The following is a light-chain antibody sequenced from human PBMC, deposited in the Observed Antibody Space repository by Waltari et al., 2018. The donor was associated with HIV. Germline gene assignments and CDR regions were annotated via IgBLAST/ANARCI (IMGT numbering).Light chain of an antibody. CDR1: IRYVGLYDY. CDR3: CSYAGGNNFV. J-gene: IGLJ1*01. V-gene: IGLV2-8*01. Sequence: SALTQPPSASGSPGQSVTLSCTGTIRYVGLYDYVSLYQLHPGQAPKLIIFEVNKRPSGVPDRFFGSKSGSAASLTVSGLQAEDEADYYCCSYAGGNNFVFGTGTKVTVL. CDR2: EVN.